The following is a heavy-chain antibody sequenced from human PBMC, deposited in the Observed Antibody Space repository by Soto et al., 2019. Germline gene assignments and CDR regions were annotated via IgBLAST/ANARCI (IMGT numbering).Heavy chain of an antibody. Sequence: GASVKVSCKASGYTFTSYGISWVRQAPGQGIEWMGWISAYNGNTNYAEKLQGRVTMTTGRSTSTAYMVLTSPRSDDTAVYYCARVGWYDVSYYYCGMDVSGKGTNLTVPS. CDR2: ISAYNGNT. D-gene: IGHD2-15*01. V-gene: IGHV1-18*01. CDR3: ARVGWYDVSYYYCGMDV. CDR1: GYTFTSYG. J-gene: IGHJ6*04.